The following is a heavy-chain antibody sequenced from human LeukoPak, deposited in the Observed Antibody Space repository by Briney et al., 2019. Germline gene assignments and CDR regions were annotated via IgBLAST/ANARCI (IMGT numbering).Heavy chain of an antibody. CDR1: GYTFTSYY. Sequence: ASVKVSCKASGYTFTSYYMHWVRQAPGQGLEWMGIINPSGGSTSYAHKFQGRVTMTRDTSTSTVYMELSSLRSEDTAVYYCARAGGYYDFWSGYYTSYYYYMDVWGKGTTVTVSS. CDR2: INPSGGST. CDR3: ARAGGYYDFWSGYYTSYYYYMDV. J-gene: IGHJ6*03. D-gene: IGHD3-3*01. V-gene: IGHV1-46*03.